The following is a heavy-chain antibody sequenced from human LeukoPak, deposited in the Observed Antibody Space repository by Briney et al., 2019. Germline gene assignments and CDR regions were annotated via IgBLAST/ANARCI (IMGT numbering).Heavy chain of an antibody. D-gene: IGHD1-26*01. CDR1: GVSISGSGYY. Sequence: SETLSLTCTVSGVSISGSGYYFGWIRQPPGKGLEWIGNIYYSGNTYYNASLESRGTISVDTSKNEFSLRLNSVTAADTAMYYCAKSGGYGLIDYWGQGTLVTVSS. V-gene: IGHV4-39*01. CDR3: AKSGGYGLIDY. J-gene: IGHJ4*02. CDR2: IYYSGNT.